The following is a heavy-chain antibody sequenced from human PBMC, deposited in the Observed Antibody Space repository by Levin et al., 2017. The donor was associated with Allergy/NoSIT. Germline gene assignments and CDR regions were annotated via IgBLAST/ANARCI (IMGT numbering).Heavy chain of an antibody. CDR3: AKVIYGGLRGRGGGYYYGMDV. CDR1: GFTFSSYG. Sequence: SCAASGFTFSSYGMHWVRQAPGKGLEWVAVISYDGSNKYYADSVKGRFTISRDNSKNTLYLQMNSLRAEDTAVYYCAKVIYGGLRGRGGGYYYGMDVWGQGTTVTVSS. V-gene: IGHV3-30*18. CDR2: ISYDGSNK. J-gene: IGHJ6*02. D-gene: IGHD4-23*01.